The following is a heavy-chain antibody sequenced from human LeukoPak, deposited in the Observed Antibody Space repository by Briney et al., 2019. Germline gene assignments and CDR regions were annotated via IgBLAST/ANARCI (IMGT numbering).Heavy chain of an antibody. V-gene: IGHV3-48*03. CDR3: ATSQGSWPDYFDY. D-gene: IGHD6-13*01. J-gene: IGHJ4*02. CDR1: GFTFSTYE. CDR2: ISTSGNSI. Sequence: GGSLRLSCSASGFTFSTYEMHWVRQAPGKGLEWVSYISTSGNSIYYADSVKGRFTISRDNAKNSLFLQTNSLRAEDTAVYYCATSQGSWPDYFDYWGQGTLVTVSS.